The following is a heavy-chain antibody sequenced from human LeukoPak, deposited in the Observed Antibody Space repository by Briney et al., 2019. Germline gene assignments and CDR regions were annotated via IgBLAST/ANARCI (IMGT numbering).Heavy chain of an antibody. D-gene: IGHD2-15*01. CDR1: GGSISSYY. J-gene: IGHJ4*02. V-gene: IGHV4-59*08. Sequence: PSETLSLTCSVSGGSISSYYWSWLRQPPGKGLECIGYIYYSGSTNYNPSLKSRATISVDTSKNQFSLKLSSVTAADTAVYYCARQASGGYCSGSSCYYFDFWGQGSLVTVSS. CDR2: IYYSGST. CDR3: ARQASGGYCSGSSCYYFDF.